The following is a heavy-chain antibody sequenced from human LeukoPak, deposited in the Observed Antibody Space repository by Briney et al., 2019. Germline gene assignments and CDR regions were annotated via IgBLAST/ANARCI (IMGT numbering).Heavy chain of an antibody. CDR3: ARDGSRGNLVTAPDY. CDR1: GFTFDDYG. D-gene: IGHD2-21*02. CDR2: INWNGGST. J-gene: IGHJ4*02. Sequence: GGSLRLSCAASGFTFDDYGMSWVRQAPGKGLEWVSGINWNGGSTGYADSVRGRFTISRDNAKNSLYLQMNSLRAEDTAVYYCARDGSRGNLVTAPDYWGQGTLVTVSS. V-gene: IGHV3-20*04.